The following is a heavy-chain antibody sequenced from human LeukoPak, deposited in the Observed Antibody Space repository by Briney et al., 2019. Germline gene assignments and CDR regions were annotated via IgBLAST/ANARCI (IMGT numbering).Heavy chain of an antibody. D-gene: IGHD1-26*01. CDR3: ARDHTPRGGATLYYFDY. CDR2: IIPIFGTA. J-gene: IGHJ4*02. V-gene: IGHV1-69*13. CDR1: GGTFSSYA. Sequence: RASVTVSCTASGGTFSSYAISWVRQAPGQGLEWMGGIIPIFGTANYAQKFQGRVTITADESTSTAYMELSSLRSEDTAVYYCARDHTPRGGATLYYFDYWGQGTLVTVSS.